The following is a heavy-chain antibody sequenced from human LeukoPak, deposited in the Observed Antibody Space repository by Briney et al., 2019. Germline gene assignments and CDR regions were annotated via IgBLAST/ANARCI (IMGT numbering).Heavy chain of an antibody. CDR2: INPNSGGT. CDR3: ARGRYFDWLAYGMDV. D-gene: IGHD3-9*01. V-gene: IGHV1-2*04. J-gene: IGHJ6*04. CDR1: GYTFTGYY. Sequence: ASVKFSCKASGYTFTGYYMHWVRQAPGQGLEWMGWINPNSGGTNYAQKFQGWVTMTRDTSISTAYMELSRLRSDDTAVYYCARGRYFDWLAYGMDVWGKGTTVAVSS.